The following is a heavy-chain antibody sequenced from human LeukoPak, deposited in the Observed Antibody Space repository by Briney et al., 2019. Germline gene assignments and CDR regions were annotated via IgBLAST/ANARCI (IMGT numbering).Heavy chain of an antibody. CDR3: ARDLQGTTMVRGVTPNNAFDI. J-gene: IGHJ3*02. D-gene: IGHD3-10*01. Sequence: ASVKVSCKASGYTFTGYYMHWVRQAPGQGLEWMGWINPNNGGSNYAQKFQGRVTMTRETYTSTAYMELSRLRSDDTAVYYCARDLQGTTMVRGVTPNNAFDIWGQGTMVTVSS. CDR1: GYTFTGYY. V-gene: IGHV1-2*02. CDR2: INPNNGGS.